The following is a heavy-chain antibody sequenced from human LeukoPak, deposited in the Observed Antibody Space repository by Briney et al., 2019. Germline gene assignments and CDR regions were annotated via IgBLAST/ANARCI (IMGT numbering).Heavy chain of an antibody. CDR1: GGSISSGSYY. J-gene: IGHJ5*02. CDR3: ARADYYGSGSYYWVAGWFDP. CDR2: IYTSGST. D-gene: IGHD3-10*01. V-gene: IGHV4-61*02. Sequence: SQTLSLTCTVSGGSISSGSYYWSWIRQPAGKGLEWIGRIYTSGSTNYNPSLKSRVTISGDTSKNQFSLKLSSVTAADTAVYYCARADYYGSGSYYWVAGWFDPWGQGTLVTVSS.